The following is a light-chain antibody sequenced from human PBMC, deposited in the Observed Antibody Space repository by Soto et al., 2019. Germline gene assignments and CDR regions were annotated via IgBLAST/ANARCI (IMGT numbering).Light chain of an antibody. CDR3: QQYNNWPLTWT. CDR1: QSVSSN. CDR2: GAS. Sequence: EIVMTQSPATLYVSPGERATLSCRASQSVSSNLAWYQQKPGQAPRLLIYGASTRATGIPARFSGSGSGTEFTLTISILQSEDVAVYYCQQYNNWPLTWTFGQGTKVEIK. V-gene: IGKV3-15*01. J-gene: IGKJ1*01.